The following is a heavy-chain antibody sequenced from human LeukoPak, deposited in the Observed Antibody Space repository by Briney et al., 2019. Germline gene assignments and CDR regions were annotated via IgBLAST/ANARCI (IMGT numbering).Heavy chain of an antibody. D-gene: IGHD2-2*01. J-gene: IGHJ4*02. CDR3: VRHDNAAWVDY. CDR2: IYASDSGT. CDR1: GYYFASYW. Sequence: GESLKISCKASGYYFASYWIGWVRQMPGEGLEWMGVIYASDSGTTYSPPFQGLVTISVDKSISTAYLEWSSLKASDTAMYFCVRHDNAAWVDYWGQGTLVTVSS. V-gene: IGHV5-51*01.